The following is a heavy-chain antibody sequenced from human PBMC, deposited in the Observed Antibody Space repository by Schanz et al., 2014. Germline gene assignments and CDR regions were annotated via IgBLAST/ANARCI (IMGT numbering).Heavy chain of an antibody. Sequence: EVQLVESGGGLVQPGGSLRLSCVASGFTFSDHYMDWVRQAPGKGLEWVGRTRNRANFYTTDYAASVKGRFTASRDDSKHTVYLQMDSLKTEDTALYYCTTAHYSSNYETLDYWGQGTLVTVSS. D-gene: IGHD6-13*01. J-gene: IGHJ4*02. CDR3: TTAHYSSNYETLDY. V-gene: IGHV3-72*01. CDR1: GFTFSDHY. CDR2: TRNRANFYTT.